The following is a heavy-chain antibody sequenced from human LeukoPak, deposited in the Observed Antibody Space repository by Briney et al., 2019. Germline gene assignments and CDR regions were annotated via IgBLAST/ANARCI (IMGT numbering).Heavy chain of an antibody. CDR2: INHSGST. J-gene: IGHJ5*02. Sequence: SETLSLTCVVYGGSFSGYYWSWIRQPPGKGLEWIGEINHSGSTNYNPSLKSRVTIPVDTSKNQFSLKLSSVTAADTAVYYCARVPSSSSWFWFDPWGQGTLVTVSS. CDR1: GGSFSGYY. D-gene: IGHD6-13*01. CDR3: ARVPSSSSWFWFDP. V-gene: IGHV4-34*01.